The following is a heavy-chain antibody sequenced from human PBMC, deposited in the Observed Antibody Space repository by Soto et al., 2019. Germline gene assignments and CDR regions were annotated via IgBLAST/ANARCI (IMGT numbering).Heavy chain of an antibody. CDR3: ARDLPIVVVPAAMDY. V-gene: IGHV3-33*01. Sequence: ESGGGVVQPGRSLRLSCAASGFTFSSYGMHWVRQAPGKGLEWVAVIWYDGSNKYYADSVKGRFTISRDNSKNTLYLQMNSLRAEDTAVYYCARDLPIVVVPAAMDYWGQGTLVTVSS. CDR2: IWYDGSNK. CDR1: GFTFSSYG. J-gene: IGHJ4*02. D-gene: IGHD2-2*01.